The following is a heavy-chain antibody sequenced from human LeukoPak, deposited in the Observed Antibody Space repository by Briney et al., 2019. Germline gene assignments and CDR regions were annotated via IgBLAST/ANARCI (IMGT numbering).Heavy chain of an antibody. D-gene: IGHD3-22*01. CDR1: GYTFTGYY. Sequence: RASVKVSCKAPGYTFTGYYMHWVRQAPGQGLEWMGWINPNSGGTNYAQKFQGWVTMTRDTSISTAYMELSRLRSDDTAVYYCARSPASDSSPDYWGQGTLVTVSS. J-gene: IGHJ4*02. CDR2: INPNSGGT. V-gene: IGHV1-2*04. CDR3: ARSPASDSSPDY.